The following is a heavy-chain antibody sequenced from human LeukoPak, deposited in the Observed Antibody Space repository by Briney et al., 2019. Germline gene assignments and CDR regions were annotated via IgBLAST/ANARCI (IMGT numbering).Heavy chain of an antibody. CDR2: MNPNSGNT. J-gene: IGHJ6*02. V-gene: IGHV1-8*01. CDR3: ARGPYYDILTGYYADYYYYGMDV. D-gene: IGHD3-9*01. CDR1: GYTFTSYD. Sequence: ASVTVSCKASGYTFTSYDINWVRQATGQGLEWMGWMNPNSGNTGYAQKFQGRVTMTRNTSISTAYMELSSLRSEDTAVYYCARGPYYDILTGYYADYYYYGMDVWGQGTTVTVSS.